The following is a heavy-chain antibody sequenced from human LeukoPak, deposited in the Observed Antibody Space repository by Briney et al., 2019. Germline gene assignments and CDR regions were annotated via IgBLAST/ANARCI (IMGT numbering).Heavy chain of an antibody. J-gene: IGHJ4*02. CDR1: GFTFSSYW. CDR3: ARGPTYYDFWSGYSHHFDY. D-gene: IGHD3-3*01. CDR2: IKQDGSEK. Sequence: GGSLRLSCAASGFTFSSYWMSWVRQAPGKGLEWVANIKQDGSEKYYVDSVKGRFTISRDNAKNSLYLQMNSLRAEDTAVYYCARGPTYYDFWSGYSHHFDYWGQGTLVTVSS. V-gene: IGHV3-7*01.